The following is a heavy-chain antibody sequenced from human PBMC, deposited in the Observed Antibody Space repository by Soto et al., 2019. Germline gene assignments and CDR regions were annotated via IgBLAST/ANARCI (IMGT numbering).Heavy chain of an antibody. CDR3: ARQEGASSGWPGPYYFCY. CDR2: IYPGDSDT. J-gene: IGHJ4*02. CDR1: GYSFTSYW. Sequence: HGESLKISCKGSGYSFTSYWIGWVRQMPGKGLEWMGIIYPGDSDTRYSPSFQGQVTISADKSISTAYLQWSSLKASDTAMYYCARQEGASSGWPGPYYFCYWGQVTRVTFST. V-gene: IGHV5-51*01. D-gene: IGHD6-19*01.